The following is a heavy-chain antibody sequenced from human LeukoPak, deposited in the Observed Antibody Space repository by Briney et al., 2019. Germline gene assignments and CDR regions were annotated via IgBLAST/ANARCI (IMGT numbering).Heavy chain of an antibody. J-gene: IGHJ2*01. CDR2: IYYSGST. CDR1: GGSISSYY. D-gene: IGHD6-13*01. CDR3: ARGAAGTYWSFDL. V-gene: IGHV4-59*01. Sequence: PSETLSLTCTVSGGSISSYYWSWIRQPPGKGLEWIAYIYYSGSTNYNPSLKSRVTVSVDTSKNQFSLNLISVTAADTAVYYCARGAAGTYWSFDLWGRGTLVTVSS.